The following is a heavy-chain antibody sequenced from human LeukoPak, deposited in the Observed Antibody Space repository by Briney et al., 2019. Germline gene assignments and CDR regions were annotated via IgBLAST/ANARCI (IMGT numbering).Heavy chain of an antibody. J-gene: IGHJ6*03. CDR3: ARQDSDYYYYYMDV. CDR2: IYYSGTA. D-gene: IGHD2-15*01. V-gene: IGHV4-39*01. CDR1: GTSISSSAYY. Sequence: SETLALTCTVSGTSISSSAYYWGWIRQVPGKGLEWIGSIYYSGTAYYNPSLESRATISEDTARSRSSLMLTSMTAADTAVYYCARQDSDYYYYYMDVWGKGTTVIVAS.